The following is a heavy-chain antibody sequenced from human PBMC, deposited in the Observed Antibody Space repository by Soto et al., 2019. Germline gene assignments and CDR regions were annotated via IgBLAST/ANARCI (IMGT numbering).Heavy chain of an antibody. Sequence: HPGGSLRLSCAASGFTFSRYAMHWVRQAPGKGLEWVAVISYDGSNKYYADSVKGRFTISRDNSKNTLYLQMNSLRAEDTAVYYCARDFLVPDDYDAFDIWGQGTMVTVSS. CDR1: GFTFSRYA. CDR3: ARDFLVPDDYDAFDI. D-gene: IGHD3-16*01. V-gene: IGHV3-30-3*01. CDR2: ISYDGSNK. J-gene: IGHJ3*02.